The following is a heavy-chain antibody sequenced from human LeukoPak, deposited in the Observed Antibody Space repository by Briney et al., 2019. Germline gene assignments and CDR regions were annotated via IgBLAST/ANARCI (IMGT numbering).Heavy chain of an antibody. CDR1: GSTFSSYG. D-gene: IGHD6-13*01. CDR2: IWFDGSTK. V-gene: IGHV3-33*07. CDR3: ARDEGIASYFDY. Sequence: GGSLRLSCAASGSTFSSYGMYWVRQAPGEGLEWMAVIWFDGSTKYYADSVKGRFTISRDNSKNTLYLQMNSLRDDDTAVYYCARDEGIASYFDYWGQGTLVTVSS. J-gene: IGHJ4*02.